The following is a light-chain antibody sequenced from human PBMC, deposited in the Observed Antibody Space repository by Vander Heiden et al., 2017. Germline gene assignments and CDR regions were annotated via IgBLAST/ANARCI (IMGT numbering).Light chain of an antibody. Sequence: QSPLTQPASVSGSPGQSITISCTGTSSDVGGYNYVSWYQQHPGKAPKLMIYDVSNRPSGVSNRFSGSKSGNTASLTISGLQAEDDADYYCSSYTSSSRVFGTGTKVTVL. CDR1: SSDVGGYNY. J-gene: IGLJ1*01. V-gene: IGLV2-14*03. CDR2: DVS. CDR3: SSYTSSSRV.